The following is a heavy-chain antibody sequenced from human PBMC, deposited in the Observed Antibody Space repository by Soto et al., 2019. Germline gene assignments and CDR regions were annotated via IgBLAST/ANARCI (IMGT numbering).Heavy chain of an antibody. CDR1: GFTFSGYS. CDR2: ISISSSYI. Sequence: VGSVRLSCAASGFTFSGYSLNWVCQAPRKGLELVSSISISSSYIYYADSVKFRFTISRVNAKNSLYLQMYSLATEVAAVHYCAKRYYYDMDVWGQGTTVTVSS. V-gene: IGHV3-21*01. J-gene: IGHJ6*02. CDR3: AKRYYYDMDV.